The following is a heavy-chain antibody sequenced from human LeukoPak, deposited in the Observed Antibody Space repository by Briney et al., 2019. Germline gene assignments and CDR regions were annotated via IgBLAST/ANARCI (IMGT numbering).Heavy chain of an antibody. CDR1: GFTFSSYS. V-gene: IGHV3-21*01. CDR2: ISSSSSYI. CDR3: ARRRYDILTGGFDY. Sequence: GGSLRLSCAASGFTFSSYSMNWVRQAPGKGLEWVSSISSSSSYIYYADSVKGRFIISRDNAKNSLYLQMNSLRAEDTAVYYCARRRYDILTGGFDYWGQKTLVTVSS. D-gene: IGHD3-9*01. J-gene: IGHJ4*02.